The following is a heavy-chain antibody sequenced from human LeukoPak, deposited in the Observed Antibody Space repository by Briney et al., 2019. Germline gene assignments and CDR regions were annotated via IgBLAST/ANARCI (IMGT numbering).Heavy chain of an antibody. J-gene: IGHJ4*02. V-gene: IGHV3-48*02. CDR3: ARERVTAAAGDGFDS. D-gene: IGHD4-23*01. CDR1: GFTFSDYS. CDR2: ISSSSTTI. Sequence: GGSLRLSCAASGFTFSDYSMNWVRHAPGRGLEGVSYISSSSTTIFYADSVKGRFTISRDNAKNSLFLQMNGLRDEDTALYYCARERVTAAAGDGFDSWGQGTLVTVSS.